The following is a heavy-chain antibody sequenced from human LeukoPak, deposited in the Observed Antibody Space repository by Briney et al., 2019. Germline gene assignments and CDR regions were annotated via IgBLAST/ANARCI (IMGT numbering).Heavy chain of an antibody. CDR3: TTDWGSPGDY. J-gene: IGHJ4*02. CDR2: IDSKGASA. CDR1: GFTFSSHW. D-gene: IGHD3-10*01. V-gene: IGHV3-74*01. Sequence: PGGSLRLSCAASGFTFSSHWMSWVRQAPGKGLVWVSRIDSKGASATYADSVKGRFTVSRDNAKNTLYLEMYNLRVDDTAVYYCTTDWGSPGDYWGQGTLVTVSS.